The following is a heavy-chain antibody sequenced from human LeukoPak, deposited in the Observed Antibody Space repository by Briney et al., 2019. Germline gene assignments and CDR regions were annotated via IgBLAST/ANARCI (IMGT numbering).Heavy chain of an antibody. CDR2: ITPMFGTA. CDR3: ARDSSEFRSLIFH. Sequence: SVKVSCKASGGTCSSYAINWVRQAPGQGLEWMGGITPMFGTAKYAQKFQGRVTITADESTSTAYMELSSLRSEDTAVYYCARDSSEFRSLIFHWGQGTLVAVSS. CDR1: GGTCSSYA. D-gene: IGHD3-9*01. J-gene: IGHJ1*01. V-gene: IGHV1-69*13.